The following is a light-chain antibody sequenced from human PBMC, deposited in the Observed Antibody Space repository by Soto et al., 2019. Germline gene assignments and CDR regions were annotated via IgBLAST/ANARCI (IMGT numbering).Light chain of an antibody. CDR2: TAS. CDR1: QGISSR. V-gene: IGKV1-12*01. Sequence: DIQMTQSPSSVSASVGDRVTITCRASQGISSRLAWYQQKPGKAPKLLIYTASSLQSGVPSRFSGSGSEADFPLTISSLQPEDFATCYCLQAKRFPLTFGGGTKVEIK. J-gene: IGKJ4*01. CDR3: LQAKRFPLT.